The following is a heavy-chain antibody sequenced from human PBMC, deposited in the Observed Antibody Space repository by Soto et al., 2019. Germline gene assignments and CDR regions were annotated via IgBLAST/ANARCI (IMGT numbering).Heavy chain of an antibody. CDR3: ATSYGSGSTHFDS. J-gene: IGHJ4*02. Sequence: QVQLVQSGPEVKKPGSSVKVYCTASGGTFNSYTLNWVRQAPGQRPEWVGRVNPIVGMSTSASKFQGRVTLTADKSTNRAYMDLTGLKSEDTAVYYCATSYGSGSTHFDSWGQGTLVTVAS. CDR2: VNPIVGMS. CDR1: GGTFNSYT. D-gene: IGHD3-10*01. V-gene: IGHV1-69*02.